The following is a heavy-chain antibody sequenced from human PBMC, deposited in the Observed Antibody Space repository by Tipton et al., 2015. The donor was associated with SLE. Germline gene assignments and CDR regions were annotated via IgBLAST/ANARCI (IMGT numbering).Heavy chain of an antibody. D-gene: IGHD6-13*01. CDR2: IYHSGST. Sequence: TLSLTCVVSGYSISSSYYWGWIRQPPGKGLEWIGSIYHSGSTYYNPSLRSRVTISADTSKNQLFLRLSSVTAADTAVYYCARHGRGVAVAGAPFDPWGQGTLITVSS. CDR3: ARHGRGVAVAGAPFDP. J-gene: IGHJ5*02. CDR1: GYSISSSYY. V-gene: IGHV4-38-2*01.